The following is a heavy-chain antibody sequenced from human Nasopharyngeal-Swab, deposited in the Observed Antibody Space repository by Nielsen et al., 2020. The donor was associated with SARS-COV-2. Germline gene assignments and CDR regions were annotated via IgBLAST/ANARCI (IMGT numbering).Heavy chain of an antibody. Sequence: GESLKISCVASGFIFGNYAMAWVRQAPGKGLEWVSAIGGNGARTHYADSVRGRFIISRNNSKSTLDLQMNSLRAEDTAVYYCAKDYDIGHWGQGTLVTVSS. D-gene: IGHD3-9*01. CDR3: AKDYDIGH. CDR2: IGGNGART. J-gene: IGHJ4*02. CDR1: GFIFGNYA. V-gene: IGHV3-23*01.